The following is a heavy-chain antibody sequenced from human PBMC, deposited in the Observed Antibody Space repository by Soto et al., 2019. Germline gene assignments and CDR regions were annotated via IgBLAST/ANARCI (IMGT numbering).Heavy chain of an antibody. Sequence: QVQLQESGPGLVKASQTLSLICSVSGESISSGGYYWSWIRHHPGKGLEWIGYIYDSESAYYNPSFKSRVTISMDPSKNHCAMKLSSVTAADTAVYYCARASSSSSAADYWGQGTLITVSS. V-gene: IGHV4-31*03. D-gene: IGHD6-6*01. CDR1: GESISSGGYY. CDR3: ARASSSSSAADY. CDR2: IYDSESA. J-gene: IGHJ4*02.